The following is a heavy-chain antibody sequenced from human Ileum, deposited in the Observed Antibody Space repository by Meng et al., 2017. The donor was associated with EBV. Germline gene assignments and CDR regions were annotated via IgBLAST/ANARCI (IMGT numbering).Heavy chain of an antibody. CDR1: AYTFAGYF. Sequence: QAPLVQSGAVVKKPGASGKCCCKASAYTFAGYFMHWVRQAPGQGLEWMGRINPNSGGANYAQKFQGRVTMTRDTSISTAYMELSRLRSDDTAVYYCAREGLVGDLRYFDLWGRGTRVTVSS. J-gene: IGHJ2*01. CDR2: INPNSGGA. D-gene: IGHD3-16*01. V-gene: IGHV1-2*06. CDR3: AREGLVGDLRYFDL.